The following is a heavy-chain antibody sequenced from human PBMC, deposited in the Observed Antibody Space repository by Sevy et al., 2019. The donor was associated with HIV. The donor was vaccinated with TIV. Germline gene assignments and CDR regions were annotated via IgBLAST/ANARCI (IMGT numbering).Heavy chain of an antibody. CDR3: AGGGYTYGKGYFDY. CDR2: SYQSGGT. D-gene: IGHD5-18*01. CDR1: GYSISSGYY. J-gene: IGHJ4*02. Sequence: SETLSLTCGVSGYSISSGYYWGWIRQPPGKGLEWLGSSYQSGGTYSNASLKSRVTISVDTSKNQFSLRLSSVTAADAAGYYCAGGGYTYGKGYFDYWGQGTLVTVSS. V-gene: IGHV4-38-2*01.